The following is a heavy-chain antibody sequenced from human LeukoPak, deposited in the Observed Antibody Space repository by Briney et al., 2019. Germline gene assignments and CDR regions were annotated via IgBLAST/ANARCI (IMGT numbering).Heavy chain of an antibody. Sequence: GGSLRLSCAVSGFTFSSYAMTWVRQPPGKGLEWVSAISGSGGTTYYADSVKGRFTISRDSAKNTLYLQMNSLRVEDTAVYYCARDIFYYGLDVWGQGATVTVSS. CDR1: GFTFSSYA. J-gene: IGHJ6*02. CDR3: ARDIFYYGLDV. V-gene: IGHV3-23*01. CDR2: ISGSGGTT.